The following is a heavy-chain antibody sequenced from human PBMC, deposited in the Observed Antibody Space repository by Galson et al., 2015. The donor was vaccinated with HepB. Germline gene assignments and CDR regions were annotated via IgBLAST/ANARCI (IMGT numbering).Heavy chain of an antibody. J-gene: IGHJ4*02. V-gene: IGHV3-48*01. CDR3: ARARGRYYSSGSN. CDR2: ISSSSSTI. Sequence: CAASGFTFSSYSMNWVRQAPGKGLGWVSCISSSSSTIYYADSGKGRFTISRDNAKNSLYLQMNSLRAEDTAVYYCARARGRYYSSGSNWGQGTLVTVSS. CDR1: GFTFSSYS. D-gene: IGHD3-10*01.